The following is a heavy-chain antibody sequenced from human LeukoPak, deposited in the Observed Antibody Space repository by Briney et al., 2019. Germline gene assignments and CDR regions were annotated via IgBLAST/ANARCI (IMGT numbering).Heavy chain of an antibody. CDR1: GGSISSYY. CDR2: IKSKTDGGTT. V-gene: IGHV3-15*01. Sequence: PSETLSLTCTVSGGSISSYYWSWVRQAPGKGLEWVGRIKSKTDGGTTDYAAPVKGRFTISRDDSKNTLYLQMNSLKTEDTAVYYCTTAPYSSSWYGIDYWGQGTLVTVSS. J-gene: IGHJ4*02. CDR3: TTAPYSSSWYGIDY. D-gene: IGHD6-13*01.